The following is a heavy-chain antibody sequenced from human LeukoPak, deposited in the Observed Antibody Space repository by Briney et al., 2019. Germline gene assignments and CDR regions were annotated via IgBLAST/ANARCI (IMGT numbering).Heavy chain of an antibody. CDR3: AKDKREYQLLCYWDY. J-gene: IGHJ4*02. CDR2: ISSSSSYI. CDR1: GFTFSSYS. Sequence: KPGGSLRLSCAASGFTFSSYSMNWVRQAPGKGLEWVSSISSSSSYIYYADSVKGRFTISRDNAKNSLYLQMNSLRAEDTAVYYCAKDKREYQLLCYWDYWGQGTLVTVSS. D-gene: IGHD2-2*01. V-gene: IGHV3-21*01.